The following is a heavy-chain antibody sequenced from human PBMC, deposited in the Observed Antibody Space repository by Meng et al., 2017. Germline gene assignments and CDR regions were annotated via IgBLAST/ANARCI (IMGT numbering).Heavy chain of an antibody. V-gene: IGHV3-21*01. CDR1: GFTFSSYS. CDR2: ISSSSSYI. J-gene: IGHJ6*02. Sequence: GGSLRLSCAASGFTFSSYSMNWVRQAPGKGLGWVSSISSSSSYIYYSDSVKGRFTISRDNAKNSLYLQMNSLRAEDTAVYYCARDRYSSGWYDYYYYGMDVWGQGTTVTVSS. D-gene: IGHD6-19*01. CDR3: ARDRYSSGWYDYYYYGMDV.